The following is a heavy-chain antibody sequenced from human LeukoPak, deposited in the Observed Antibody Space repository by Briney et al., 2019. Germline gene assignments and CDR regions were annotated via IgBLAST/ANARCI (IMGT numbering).Heavy chain of an antibody. Sequence: ASVKVSCKASGYIFTGYYMHWVRQAPGQGLEWMGWINPNSWGTNYAQKFQGRVTITRDTSMSTAYMELSRLRSDDTAVYYCAASTVTLGGDYWGQGTLVTVSS. D-gene: IGHD4-17*01. CDR3: AASTVTLGGDY. V-gene: IGHV1-2*02. CDR1: GYIFTGYY. J-gene: IGHJ4*02. CDR2: INPNSWGT.